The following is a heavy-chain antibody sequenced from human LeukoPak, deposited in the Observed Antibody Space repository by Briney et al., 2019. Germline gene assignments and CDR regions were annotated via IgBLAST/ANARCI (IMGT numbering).Heavy chain of an antibody. D-gene: IGHD1-1*01. J-gene: IGHJ5*02. V-gene: IGHV3-21*01. CDR1: GFTFSSYS. Sequence: GGSLRLSCAASGFTFSSYSMNWVRQAPGKGLEWVSSISSSSYIYYADSVKGRFTISRDNAKNSLYLQMNSLGAEDTAVYYCAREVRLNNWFDPWGQGTLVTVSS. CDR3: AREVRLNNWFDP. CDR2: ISSSSYI.